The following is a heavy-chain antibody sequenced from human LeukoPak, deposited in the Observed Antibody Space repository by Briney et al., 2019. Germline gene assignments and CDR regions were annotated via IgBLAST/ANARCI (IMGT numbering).Heavy chain of an antibody. V-gene: IGHV4-59*08. CDR2: IYYSGST. D-gene: IGHD3-22*01. Sequence: SETLSLTCTVSGGSISSYYWSWIRQPPGKGLEWIGYIYYSGSTNYNPSLKSRVIISVDTSKNQFSLILTSVSAADTAVYYCARHLYYYDRCDYWGQGTLVTVSS. J-gene: IGHJ4*01. CDR1: GGSISSYY. CDR3: ARHLYYYDRCDY.